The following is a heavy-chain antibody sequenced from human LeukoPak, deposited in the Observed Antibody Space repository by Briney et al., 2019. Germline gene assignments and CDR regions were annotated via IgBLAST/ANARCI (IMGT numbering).Heavy chain of an antibody. CDR1: GGSISSYY. Sequence: SETLSLTCTVSGGSISSYYWSWIRQPPGKGLEWIGYIYYSGNTNYNPSLKSRVTISVDTSKNQFSLKLSTVTAADTAVYYCARTPAAAIFDYWGQGTLVTVSS. D-gene: IGHD6-13*01. V-gene: IGHV4-59*08. CDR2: IYYSGNT. CDR3: ARTPAAAIFDY. J-gene: IGHJ4*02.